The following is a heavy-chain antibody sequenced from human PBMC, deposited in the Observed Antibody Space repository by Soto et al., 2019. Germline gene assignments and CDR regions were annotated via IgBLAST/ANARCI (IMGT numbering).Heavy chain of an antibody. CDR1: GFSLSTSGVG. D-gene: IGHD5-12*01. J-gene: IGHJ4*02. V-gene: IGHV2-5*02. CDR2: IYWDDDK. Sequence: QITLKESGPPLVKPTQTLTLTCTFSGFSLSTSGVGVGWIRQPPGKALEWLALIYWDDDKRYSPSLKSRLTITKDTSKNQVVLTMTNMDPVDTATYYCAHIRDGYNPFDYWGQGTLVTVSS. CDR3: AHIRDGYNPFDY.